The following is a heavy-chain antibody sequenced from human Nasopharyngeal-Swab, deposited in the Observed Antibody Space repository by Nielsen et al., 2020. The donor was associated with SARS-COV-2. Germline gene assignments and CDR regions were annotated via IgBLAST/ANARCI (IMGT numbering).Heavy chain of an antibody. V-gene: IGHV4-31*02. Sequence: WIRQPPGNGLEWIGYIYYSGSTYYNPSLKSRVTISVDTSKNQFSLKLSSVTAADTAVYYCARDQRGSGWYSWSQGLDYWGQGTLVTVSS. CDR3: ARDQRGSGWYSWSQGLDY. CDR2: IYYSGST. J-gene: IGHJ4*02. D-gene: IGHD6-19*01.